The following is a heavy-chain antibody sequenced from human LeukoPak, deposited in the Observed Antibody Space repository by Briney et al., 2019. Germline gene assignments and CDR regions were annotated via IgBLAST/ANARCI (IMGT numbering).Heavy chain of an antibody. V-gene: IGHV3-53*05. Sequence: GGSLRLSCAASGFTVSSNYMSWVRQAPGKGLEWVPVIYSGGSTYYADSVKGRFTISRDNAKNSLYLQMNSLRAEDTALYYCAKDYDILTGPNWGQGTLVTVSS. CDR3: AKDYDILTGPN. D-gene: IGHD3-9*01. CDR1: GFTVSSNY. J-gene: IGHJ4*02. CDR2: IYSGGST.